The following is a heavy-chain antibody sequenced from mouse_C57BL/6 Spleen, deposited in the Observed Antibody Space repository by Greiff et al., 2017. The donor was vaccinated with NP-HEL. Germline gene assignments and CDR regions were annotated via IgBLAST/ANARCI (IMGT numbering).Heavy chain of an antibody. Sequence: QVQLQQPGAELVKPGASVKMSRKASGYTFTSYWITWVKQRPGQGLEWIGDIYPGSGSTNYNEKFKSKATLTVDTSSSTAYMQLSSLTSEDSAVYYCARGSSYVAGYFDVWGTGTTVTVSS. CDR2: IYPGSGST. V-gene: IGHV1-55*01. CDR1: GYTFTSYW. CDR3: ARGSSYVAGYFDV. D-gene: IGHD1-1*01. J-gene: IGHJ1*03.